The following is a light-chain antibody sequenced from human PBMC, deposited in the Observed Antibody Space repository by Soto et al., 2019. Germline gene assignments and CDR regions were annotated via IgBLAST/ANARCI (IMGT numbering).Light chain of an antibody. CDR3: QTWGTDVV. J-gene: IGLJ2*01. V-gene: IGLV4-69*01. CDR2: LNSDGSH. Sequence: QPVLTQSPSASASLGASVKLTCTLSSGHSSYAIAWHQQQPEKGPRYLMKLNSDGSHSKGDGIPDRFSGSSSGAERYLTISSLQSEDEADYYCQTWGTDVVFGGGTKLIVL. CDR1: SGHSSYA.